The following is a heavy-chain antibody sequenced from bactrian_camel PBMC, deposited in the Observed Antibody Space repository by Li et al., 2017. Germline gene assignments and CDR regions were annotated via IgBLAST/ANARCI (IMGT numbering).Heavy chain of an antibody. V-gene: IGHV3S6*01. CDR1: GYTYSSYC. D-gene: IGHD5*01. Sequence: HVQLVESGGGLAQPGGSLRLSCAASGYTYSSYCMGWFRQAPGKGPEWVSRIALDDKNTYYADSVKGRFTMSRDNAKMTVYLQMTNLKFEDTALYYCVPFSIFELVRWGQGTQVTVS. CDR3: VPFSIFELVR. CDR2: IALDDKNT. J-gene: IGHJ4*01.